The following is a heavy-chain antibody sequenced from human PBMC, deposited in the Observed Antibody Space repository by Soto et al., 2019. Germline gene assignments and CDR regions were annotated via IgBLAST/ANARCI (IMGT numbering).Heavy chain of an antibody. CDR1: GFTFSSHG. Sequence: GGSLRLSCAASGFTFSSHGMHWVRQAPGKGLEWVAILSHDGSLPYYADSVRGRFTISRDNSNNTLYLQINSLRTEDTAVYYCARFYYDSSGYLPSPYYYYYGMDVWGQGTTVTVSS. J-gene: IGHJ6*02. D-gene: IGHD3-22*01. CDR2: LSHDGSLP. CDR3: ARFYYDSSGYLPSPYYYYYGMDV. V-gene: IGHV3-30*03.